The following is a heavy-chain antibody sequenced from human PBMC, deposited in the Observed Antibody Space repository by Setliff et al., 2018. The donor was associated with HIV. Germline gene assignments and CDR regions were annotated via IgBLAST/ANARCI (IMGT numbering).Heavy chain of an antibody. J-gene: IGHJ4*02. CDR1: GYTFTVYY. CDR3: AKNYFDTSGWSAVDY. Sequence: ASVKVSCKASGYTFTVYYMHWVRQAPGQGLEWMGWIKPDTGGTNYAQKFQGRVSMTRDTSITTAYMEMTKLTSDDTAVYYCAKNYFDTSGWSAVDYWGQGTLVTVSS. CDR2: IKPDTGGT. D-gene: IGHD3-22*01. V-gene: IGHV1-2*02.